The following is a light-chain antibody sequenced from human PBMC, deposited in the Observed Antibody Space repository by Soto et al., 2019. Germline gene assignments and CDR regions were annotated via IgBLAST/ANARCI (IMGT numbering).Light chain of an antibody. J-gene: IGLJ1*01. CDR3: CSYAGSYTYV. Sequence: QSVLTQPRSVSGSPGQSVTISCIGSSRDVGPYNYVSWYQQHPGKAPKVLIYDVTERPSGVPDRFSGSKSGNTASLTISGLQADDEADYYCCSYAGSYTYVFGTGTKVTVL. V-gene: IGLV2-11*01. CDR2: DVT. CDR1: SRDVGPYNY.